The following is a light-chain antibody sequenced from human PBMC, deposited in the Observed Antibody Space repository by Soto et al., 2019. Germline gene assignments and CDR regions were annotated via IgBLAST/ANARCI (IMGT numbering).Light chain of an antibody. CDR3: QQLNSYPFT. J-gene: IGKJ3*01. V-gene: IGKV1-9*01. CDR2: AAS. CDR1: QGISSY. Sequence: DIQLTQSPSFLSASVGDRVTITCRASQGISSYLACYQQKPGKAPKRLIYAASTLQSGVPSRFSGSGSGTECTLTISSLQPEDFATYFCQQLNSYPFTFGHGTKVDGK.